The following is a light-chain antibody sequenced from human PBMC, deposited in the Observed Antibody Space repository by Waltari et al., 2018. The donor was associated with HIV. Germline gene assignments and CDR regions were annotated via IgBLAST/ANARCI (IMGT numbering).Light chain of an antibody. J-gene: IGKJ2*01. CDR1: QSVSSSY. Sequence: EIVLTQSPGTLSLSPGERATLSCRASQSVSSSYLAWYQQEPGQAPRLLIYAASRRATGIPDRFSGSGSGTDFTLTISGLEPEDFAVYYCQQYGSSPYTFGQGTNLEIK. CDR2: AAS. V-gene: IGKV3-20*01. CDR3: QQYGSSPYT.